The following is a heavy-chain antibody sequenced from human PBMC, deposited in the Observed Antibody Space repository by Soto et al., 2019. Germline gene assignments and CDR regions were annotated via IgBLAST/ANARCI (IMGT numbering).Heavy chain of an antibody. D-gene: IGHD5-18*01. CDR1: GYTFTSYD. V-gene: IGHV1-8*01. CDR3: ARGEVLAMVSDYFDY. CDR2: MNPNSGNT. Sequence: ASVKVSCKASGYTFTSYDINWVRQATGQGLGWMGWMNPNSGNTGYAQKFQGRVTMTRNTSISTAYMELSSLRSEDTAVYYCARGEVLAMVSDYFDYWGQGTLVTVSS. J-gene: IGHJ4*02.